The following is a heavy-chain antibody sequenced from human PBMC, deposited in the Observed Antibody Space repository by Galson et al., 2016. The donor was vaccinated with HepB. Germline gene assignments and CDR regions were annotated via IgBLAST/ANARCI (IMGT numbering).Heavy chain of an antibody. D-gene: IGHD7-27*01. Sequence: CAISGDSVSSNSAGWYWIRQSPSRGLEWLGRTYYRSKWHFDYAESVESRISINPDTAKNQFSLQLNSVTPEDTAIYYCARSYLLGRGSGSWGPGTLVTVSA. CDR1: GDSVSSNSAG. V-gene: IGHV6-1*01. CDR3: ARSYLLGRGSGS. J-gene: IGHJ4*02. CDR2: TYYRSKWHF.